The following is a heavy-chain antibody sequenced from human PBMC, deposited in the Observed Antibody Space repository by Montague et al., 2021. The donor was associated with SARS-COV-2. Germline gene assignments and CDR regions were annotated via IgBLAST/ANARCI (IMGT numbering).Heavy chain of an antibody. CDR1: GGSISSGGYY. D-gene: IGHD3-3*01. J-gene: IGHJ3*02. V-gene: IGHV4-31*03. CDR2: IYYSGST. Sequence: LSLTCTVSGGSISSGGYYWSWIRQHPGKGLEWIGYIYYSGSTYYNPSLKSRVTISVDTSKNQFSLKLSSVTAADTAVYYCARGRVLTIFGVVGAFDIWGQGTMVTVSS. CDR3: ARGRVLTIFGVVGAFDI.